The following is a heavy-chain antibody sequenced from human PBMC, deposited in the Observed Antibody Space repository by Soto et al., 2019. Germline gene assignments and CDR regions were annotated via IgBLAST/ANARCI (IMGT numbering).Heavy chain of an antibody. CDR1: GFTFSSYS. J-gene: IGHJ4*02. Sequence: PGGSLRLSCAASGFTFSSYSMNRVRQAPGKGLEWVSYISSSSSTIYYADSVKGRFTISRDNAKNSLYLQMNSLRDEDTAVYYCARDLDSSAPYYFDYWGQGTLVTVSS. D-gene: IGHD6-19*01. CDR3: ARDLDSSAPYYFDY. V-gene: IGHV3-48*02. CDR2: ISSSSSTI.